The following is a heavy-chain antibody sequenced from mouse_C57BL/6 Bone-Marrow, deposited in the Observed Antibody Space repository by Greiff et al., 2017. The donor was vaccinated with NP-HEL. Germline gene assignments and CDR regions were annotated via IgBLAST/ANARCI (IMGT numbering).Heavy chain of an antibody. Sequence: VQLQQPGAELVKPGASVKLSCKASRYTFTSYLMHWVKQRPGRGLEWIGRIDPKSGGTKYNEKFKSKATLTVDKPSSTAYMQLNSLTSEDSAVYYCARYYYGSSSFDYWGQGTTLTVSS. V-gene: IGHV1-72*01. CDR1: RYTFTSYL. CDR3: ARYYYGSSSFDY. CDR2: IDPKSGGT. J-gene: IGHJ2*01. D-gene: IGHD1-1*01.